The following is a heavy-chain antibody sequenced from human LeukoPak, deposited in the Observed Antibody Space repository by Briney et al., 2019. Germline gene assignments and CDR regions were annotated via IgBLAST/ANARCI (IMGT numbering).Heavy chain of an antibody. CDR2: INHSGST. J-gene: IGHJ4*02. Sequence: KPSETLSLTCAVYGGSFSGYYWSWIRQPPGKGLEWIGEINHSGSTNYNPSLKSRVTISVDTSKNQFSLKLSSVTAADTAVYYCARGEWLRPGPYSDYWGQGTLVTVSS. D-gene: IGHD5-12*01. V-gene: IGHV4-34*01. CDR3: ARGEWLRPGPYSDY. CDR1: GGSFSGYY.